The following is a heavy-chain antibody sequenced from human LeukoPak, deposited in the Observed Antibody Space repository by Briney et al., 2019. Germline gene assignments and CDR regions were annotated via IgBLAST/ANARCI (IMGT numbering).Heavy chain of an antibody. CDR1: GFTFSSYG. Sequence: GGSLRLSCAASGFTFSSYGMSWVRQAPGKGLEWVPAISGSGGSTYYADSVKGRFTISRDNSKNTLYLQMNSLRAGDTAVYYCANSGYSSSWYGVYWGQGTLVTVSS. CDR3: ANSGYSSSWYGVY. D-gene: IGHD6-13*01. V-gene: IGHV3-23*01. J-gene: IGHJ4*02. CDR2: ISGSGGST.